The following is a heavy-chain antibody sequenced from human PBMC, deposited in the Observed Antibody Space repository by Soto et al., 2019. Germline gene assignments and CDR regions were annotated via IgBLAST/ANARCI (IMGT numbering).Heavy chain of an antibody. CDR1: GGSIRGFY. CDR2: ISDNGNT. Sequence: QVQLQESGPRLVKPSETLSLTCSVSGGSIRGFYWTWIRQSPGRGLQWLGFISDNGNTNSDASLKGRLTISLDTSKHQFSLRLTSVTAADTALYYCARGRAIYGEWDYLDSWGQGAPVTVSS. J-gene: IGHJ4*02. D-gene: IGHD1-26*01. CDR3: ARGRAIYGEWDYLDS. V-gene: IGHV4-59*01.